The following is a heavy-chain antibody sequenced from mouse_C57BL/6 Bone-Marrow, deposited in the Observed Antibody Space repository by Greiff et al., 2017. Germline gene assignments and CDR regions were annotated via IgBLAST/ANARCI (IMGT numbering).Heavy chain of an antibody. CDR1: GFNIKDYY. V-gene: IGHV14-2*01. CDR2: IDPEDGET. J-gene: IGHJ2*01. D-gene: IGHD1-1*01. CDR3: AMPTVVATDY. Sequence: VQLQQSGAELVKPGASVKLSCTASGFNIKDYYMHWVKQRTEQGLEWIGRIDPEDGETKYAAKFQGKATITADTSSNTAYLQLSSLTSEDTAVYYCAMPTVVATDYWGQGTTLTVSS.